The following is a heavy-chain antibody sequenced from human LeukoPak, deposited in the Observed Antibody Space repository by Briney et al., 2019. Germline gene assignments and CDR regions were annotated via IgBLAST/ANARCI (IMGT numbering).Heavy chain of an antibody. D-gene: IGHD2-2*01. Sequence: GGSLRLSCAASGFTVYNNHMSRVRQAPGKGLEWVSVIYAGVTTYYADSVKGRFTISRDDSKNTLYLQMSSLRVEDTARYYCARGKYQEYYFDYWGQGTLVTVSS. CDR1: GFTVYNNH. CDR2: IYAGVTT. CDR3: ARGKYQEYYFDY. V-gene: IGHV3-53*01. J-gene: IGHJ4*02.